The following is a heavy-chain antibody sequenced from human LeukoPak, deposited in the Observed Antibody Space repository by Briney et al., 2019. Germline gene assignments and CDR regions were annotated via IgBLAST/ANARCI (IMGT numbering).Heavy chain of an antibody. V-gene: IGHV3-48*03. Sequence: GGSLRLSCAASGFTFSNYEMNWVRQAPGKGLEWVSYISSSGSTIYYADSVKGRFTISRDNAKNSLYLQMNSLRAEDTAVYYCARNALLSARMDVWGKGTTVTVSS. D-gene: IGHD2-15*01. CDR1: GFTFSNYE. CDR3: ARNALLSARMDV. J-gene: IGHJ6*03. CDR2: ISSSGSTI.